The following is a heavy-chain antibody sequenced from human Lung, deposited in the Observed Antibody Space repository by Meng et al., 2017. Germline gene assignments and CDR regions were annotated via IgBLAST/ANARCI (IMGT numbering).Heavy chain of an antibody. CDR3: ARGPTTMAHDFDY. CDR1: GGSFSDYY. J-gene: IGHJ4*02. CDR2: INHSGST. V-gene: IGHV4-34*01. D-gene: IGHD4-11*01. Sequence: QVQLPRWGAGLLKPSETLSLPCVVSGGSFSDYYWSWIRQPPGKGLEWIGEINHSGSTNYNPSLESRATISVDTSQNNLSLKLSSVTAADSAVYYCARGPTTMAHDFDYWGQGTLVTVSS.